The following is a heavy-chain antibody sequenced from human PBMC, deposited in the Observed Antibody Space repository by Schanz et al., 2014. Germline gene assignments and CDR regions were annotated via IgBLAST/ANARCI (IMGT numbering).Heavy chain of an antibody. Sequence: EVQLLESGGGLVQPGGSLRLSCEASGFTLTSYALTWVRQAPGKGLEWVAGISGSGGSTDYADSVKGRFIIPRDNSKNTLYLQMNSLSAEDTAVYYCAKIRYDSSGYYLPYYGMDVWGQGTTVIVSS. CDR1: GFTLTSYA. CDR3: AKIRYDSSGYYLPYYGMDV. CDR2: ISGSGGST. V-gene: IGHV3-23*01. D-gene: IGHD3-22*01. J-gene: IGHJ6*02.